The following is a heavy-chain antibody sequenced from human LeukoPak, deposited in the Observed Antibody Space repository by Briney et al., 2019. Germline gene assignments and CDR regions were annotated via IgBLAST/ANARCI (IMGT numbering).Heavy chain of an antibody. Sequence: GGSLRLSCAASGVTFSNYGMHWVRQAPGKGLEWVSSQTANSDDTTYADSVRGRFTMSRDNSKNSLYLQMNNLRAEDTATYYCGRDPNGNYVGAFEFWGQGTLVTVSS. D-gene: IGHD4-17*01. V-gene: IGHV3-21*04. CDR1: GVTFSNYG. CDR2: QTANSDDT. J-gene: IGHJ3*01. CDR3: GRDPNGNYVGAFEF.